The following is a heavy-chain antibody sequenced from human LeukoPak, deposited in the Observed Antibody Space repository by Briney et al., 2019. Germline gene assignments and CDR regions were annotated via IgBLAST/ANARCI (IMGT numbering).Heavy chain of an antibody. Sequence: GGSLRLSCAASGFTFSSHWMHWVRQAPGKGLVWVSRINNRGSDTTYADSVKGRFTISRDNAKNSLFLQMNSLRADDTAVYYCARDTNYYDSSGSFPLDYWGQGTLVTVSS. D-gene: IGHD3-22*01. V-gene: IGHV3-74*01. CDR1: GFTFSSHW. CDR2: INNRGSDT. CDR3: ARDTNYYDSSGSFPLDY. J-gene: IGHJ4*02.